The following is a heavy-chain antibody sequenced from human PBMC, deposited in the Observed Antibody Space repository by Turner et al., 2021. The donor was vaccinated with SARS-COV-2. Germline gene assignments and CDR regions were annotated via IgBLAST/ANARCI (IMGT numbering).Heavy chain of an antibody. CDR3: AGGRGWTSDY. J-gene: IGHJ4*02. CDR2: IKQDGSEK. Sequence: EVQLVESGGGLVQPGGSLRLSCEASGFTFSSYWMNWVRQTPGKGLEWMANIKQDGSEKNYVDSVEGRFTISRDNGKNSLYLQMNSMRAEDTAIYYCAGGRGWTSDYWGQGTLVTVSS. D-gene: IGHD6-19*01. CDR1: GFTFSSYW. V-gene: IGHV3-7*01.